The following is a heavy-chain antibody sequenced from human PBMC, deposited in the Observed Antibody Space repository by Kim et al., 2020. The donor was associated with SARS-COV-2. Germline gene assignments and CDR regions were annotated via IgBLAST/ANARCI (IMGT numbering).Heavy chain of an antibody. Sequence: GGSLRLSCAASGFTFSRDSMNWVRQAPGKGLEWLLYISPSGAHPYYAASVKGRFTIPRDNAHNLLYLQMNSHKAHDTAGPYRAGERDNRHGLLEDWGHG. CDR3: AGERDNRHGLLED. CDR1: GFTFSRDS. V-gene: IGHV3-21*05. D-gene: IGHD2-15*01. J-gene: IGHJ4*01. CDR2: ISPSGAHP.